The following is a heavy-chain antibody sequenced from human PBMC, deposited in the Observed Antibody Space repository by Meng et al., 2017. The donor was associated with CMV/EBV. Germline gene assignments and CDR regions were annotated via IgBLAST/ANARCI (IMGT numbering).Heavy chain of an antibody. J-gene: IGHJ6*02. V-gene: IGHV3-23*01. CDR2: ISGSGGST. CDR3: ARDPYRDDSHYYYGMDV. D-gene: IGHD3-16*01. CDR1: GFTFSSYA. Sequence: GGSLRLSCAASGFTFSSYAMSWVRQAPGKGLEWVSAISGSGGSTYYADSVKGRFTISRDNAKNSLYLQMNSLRAEDTAVYYCARDPYRDDSHYYYGMDVWGQGTTVTVSS.